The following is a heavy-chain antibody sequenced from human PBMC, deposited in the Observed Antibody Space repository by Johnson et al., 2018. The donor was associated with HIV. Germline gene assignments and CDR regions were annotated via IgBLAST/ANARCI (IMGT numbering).Heavy chain of an antibody. CDR3: ARDGESQQLPLGDAFDI. V-gene: IGHV3-66*01. CDR2: IYSGGNT. D-gene: IGHD6-13*01. CDR1: GFSVSNNY. J-gene: IGHJ3*02. Sequence: EVQVVESGGGLVQSGGSLRLSCGASGFSVSNNYMNWVRQAPGKGLEWVSVIYSGGNTYYADSVKGRFTISRDNSKNTLYLQMNSLRAEDTAVYYCARDGESQQLPLGDAFDIWGQGTMVTVSS.